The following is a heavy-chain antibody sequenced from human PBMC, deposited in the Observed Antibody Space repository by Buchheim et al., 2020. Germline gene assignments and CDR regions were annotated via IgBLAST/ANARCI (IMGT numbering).Heavy chain of an antibody. CDR3: ARDHGSSGWYGDY. Sequence: EVQLVESGGGLVQPGGSLRLSCAASGFTFSSYWMHWVRQAPGKGLVWVSRIKTDGSSTSYADSVKGRFTISRDNAQNTLFLQMDSLRVEDTAVYYCARDHGSSGWYGDYWGQGTL. CDR1: GFTFSSYW. J-gene: IGHJ4*02. CDR2: IKTDGSST. D-gene: IGHD6-19*01. V-gene: IGHV3-74*01.